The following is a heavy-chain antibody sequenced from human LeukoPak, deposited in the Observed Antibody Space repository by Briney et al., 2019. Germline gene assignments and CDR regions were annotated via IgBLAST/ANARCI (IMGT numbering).Heavy chain of an antibody. CDR3: ARGVRFSVVPAARVEAADY. V-gene: IGHV3-21*01. CDR1: GFTFSSYS. J-gene: IGHJ4*02. D-gene: IGHD2-2*01. CDR2: ISSSSSYI. Sequence: PGGSLRLSCAASGFTFSSYSMNWVRQAPGKGLEWVSSISSSSSYIYYADSVKGRFTISGDNAKNSLYLQMNSLRAEDTAVYYCARGVRFSVVPAARVEAADYWGQGTLVTVSS.